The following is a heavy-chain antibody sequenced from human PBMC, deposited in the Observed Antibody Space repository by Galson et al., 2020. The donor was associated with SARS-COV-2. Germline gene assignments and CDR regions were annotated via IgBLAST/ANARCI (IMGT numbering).Heavy chain of an antibody. J-gene: IGHJ6*03. V-gene: IGHV4-34*01. D-gene: IGHD2-2*01. CDR1: GGSFKNYY. Sequence: SETLSLTCAVYGGSFKNYYWTWIRQSPGKGLQWIGEINHRGRTNYDPSLQGRVAMSVDTSKNQFSLRLSSVTAADTAVYYCVRGAEERRIIVVVPYYYTYMDVWGGGTAVTVSS. CDR3: VRGAEERRIIVVVPYYYTYMDV. CDR2: INHRGRT.